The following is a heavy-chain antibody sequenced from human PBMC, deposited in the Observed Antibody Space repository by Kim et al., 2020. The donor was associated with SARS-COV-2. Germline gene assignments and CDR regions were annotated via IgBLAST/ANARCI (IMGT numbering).Heavy chain of an antibody. CDR3: ARPYSSSWYYFDY. V-gene: IGHV1-46*01. D-gene: IGHD6-13*01. Sequence: YAQKFQGRVTMTRDTSTSTVYMELSSLRSEDTAVDYCARPYSSSWYYFDYWGQGTLVTVSS. J-gene: IGHJ4*02.